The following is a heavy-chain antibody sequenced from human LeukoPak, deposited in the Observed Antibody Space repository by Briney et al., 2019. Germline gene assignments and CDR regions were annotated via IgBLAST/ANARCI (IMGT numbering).Heavy chain of an antibody. CDR2: IIPIFGTA. V-gene: IGHV1-69*05. CDR1: GGTFSSYA. D-gene: IGHD1-26*01. Sequence: SVKVSCKASGGTFSSYAISWVRQAPGQGLEWMGGIIPIFGTANYAQKFQGRVTITTDESTSTAYMELSSLRSEDTAVYYCARVFARSGEVSGSYYYYWGQGTLVTVSS. CDR3: ARVFARSGEVSGSYYYY. J-gene: IGHJ4*02.